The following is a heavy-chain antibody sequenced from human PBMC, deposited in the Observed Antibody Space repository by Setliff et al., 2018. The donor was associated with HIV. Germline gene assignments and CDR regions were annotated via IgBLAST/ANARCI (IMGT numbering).Heavy chain of an antibody. J-gene: IGHJ5*01. D-gene: IGHD1-26*01. Sequence: PSETLSLTCTVSGGSISSSTYYWGWIRQPPGKGLEWIGNIHFSGSTYYNPYLESRVTVSVDPSKNQFSLKLSSVTAADTAVYYCARTTYSGSYFNDSWGQGTLVTVSS. CDR2: IHFSGST. CDR1: GGSISSSTYY. V-gene: IGHV4-39*01. CDR3: ARTTYSGSYFNDS.